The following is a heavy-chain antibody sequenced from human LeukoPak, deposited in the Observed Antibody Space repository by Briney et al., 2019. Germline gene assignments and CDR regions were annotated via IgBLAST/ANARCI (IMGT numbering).Heavy chain of an antibody. CDR2: IKQDGSEK. CDR1: GFTFSSYW. J-gene: IGHJ4*02. Sequence: GGSLRLSCAASGFTFSSYWMSWVRQAPGKGLEWVANIKQDGSEKYYVDSVKGRFTISRDNAKNSLYLQMNSLRAEDTAVYYCARSRRFSFWSGCSTADYWGQGTLVTVSS. CDR3: ARSRRFSFWSGCSTADY. D-gene: IGHD3-3*01. V-gene: IGHV3-7*01.